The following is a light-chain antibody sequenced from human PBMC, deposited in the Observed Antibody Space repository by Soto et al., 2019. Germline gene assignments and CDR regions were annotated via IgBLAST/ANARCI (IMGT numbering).Light chain of an antibody. J-gene: IGKJ1*01. CDR1: QTISSW. V-gene: IGKV1-5*03. Sequence: DIQMTQSASTLSGSVGDRVTITCRASQTISSWLAWYQQKPGKAPKLLIYKASTLKSGVPSRFSGSGSGTEFTLTISSLQPDDFATYYCQQYNSYSGRTFGQGTKVDIK. CDR3: QQYNSYSGRT. CDR2: KAS.